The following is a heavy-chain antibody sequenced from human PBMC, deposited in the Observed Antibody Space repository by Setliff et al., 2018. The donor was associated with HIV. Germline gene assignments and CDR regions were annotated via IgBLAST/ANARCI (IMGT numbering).Heavy chain of an antibody. V-gene: IGHV3-7*01. CDR3: ATDLRYFDR. CDR1: GLTFNNYW. Sequence: LRLSCSTSGLTFNNYWMTWVRQAPGKGLEWVGNIHRDGSDKYYGASVKGRFTISRDNAKNSLYLQMNSLRAEDTAVYYCATDLRYFDRWGQGTLVTVSS. CDR2: IHRDGSDK. D-gene: IGHD3-9*01. J-gene: IGHJ4*02.